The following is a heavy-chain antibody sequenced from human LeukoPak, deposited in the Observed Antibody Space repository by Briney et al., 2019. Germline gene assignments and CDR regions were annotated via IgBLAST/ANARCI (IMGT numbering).Heavy chain of an antibody. CDR3: ARALGYYDFWSARINWFDP. CDR2: INHSGST. J-gene: IGHJ5*02. V-gene: IGHV4-34*01. D-gene: IGHD3-3*01. CDR1: GGSFSGYY. Sequence: SETLSLTCAVYGGSFSGYYWSWIRQPPGKGLEWIGEINHSGSTNYNPSLKSRVTISVDTSKNQFSLKLSSVTAADTAVYYCARALGYYDFWSARINWFDPWGQGTLVTVSS.